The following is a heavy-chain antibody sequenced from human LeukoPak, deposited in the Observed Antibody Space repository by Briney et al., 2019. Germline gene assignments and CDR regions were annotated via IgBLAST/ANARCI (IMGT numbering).Heavy chain of an antibody. CDR2: INWNGGST. V-gene: IGHV3-20*04. CDR3: ARDFSPGGYCSGGSCEPGAFDI. Sequence: GGSLRLSCAASGFTFDDYGMSWVRQAPGKGLEWVSGINWNGGSTGYADSVKGRFTISRDNAKNFLYLQMNSLRAEDTALYYCARDFSPGGYCSGGSCEPGAFDIWGQGTMVTVSS. CDR1: GFTFDDYG. J-gene: IGHJ3*02. D-gene: IGHD2-15*01.